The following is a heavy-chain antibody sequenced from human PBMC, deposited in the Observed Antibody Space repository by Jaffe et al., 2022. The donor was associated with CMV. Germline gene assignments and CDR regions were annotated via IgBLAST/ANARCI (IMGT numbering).Heavy chain of an antibody. Sequence: QLQLQESGPGLVKPSETLSLTCTVSGGSISSSSYYWGWIRQPPGKGLEWIGSIYYSGSTYYNPSLKSRVTISVDTSKNQFSLKLSSVTAADTAVYYCASRLPPIAVAGTLRDYWGQGTLVTVSS. J-gene: IGHJ4*02. CDR1: GGSISSSSYY. D-gene: IGHD6-19*01. CDR2: IYYSGST. V-gene: IGHV4-39*01. CDR3: ASRLPPIAVAGTLRDY.